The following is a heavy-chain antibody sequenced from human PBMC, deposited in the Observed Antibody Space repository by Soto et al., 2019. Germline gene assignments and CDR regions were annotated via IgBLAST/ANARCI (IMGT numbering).Heavy chain of an antibody. CDR3: ARALSHRSYFDH. CDR2: ISPYSGNT. Sequence: QVQLVQSGAEVKKPGASVKVSCKASGYTFTSYDISWVRQAPGQGLEWMGWISPYSGNTDYAQKLQGRVTLTTDTSTSTAYMELKSLRSDDTAVYYCARALSHRSYFDHWGQGILVTVSS. J-gene: IGHJ4*02. CDR1: GYTFTSYD. V-gene: IGHV1-18*01.